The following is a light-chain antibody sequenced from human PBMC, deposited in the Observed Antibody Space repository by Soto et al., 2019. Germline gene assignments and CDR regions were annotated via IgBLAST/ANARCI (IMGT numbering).Light chain of an antibody. Sequence: EIVLTQSPGTLSLSPGERATLSCRASQSVSSSYLAWYQQKPGQAPRLLIYGASSRATGIPDRFSGSGSGTDFTLTISRLVTEDFAVYYCQQYGSSPDTFGQGTKLEIK. V-gene: IGKV3-20*01. CDR2: GAS. CDR3: QQYGSSPDT. J-gene: IGKJ2*01. CDR1: QSVSSSY.